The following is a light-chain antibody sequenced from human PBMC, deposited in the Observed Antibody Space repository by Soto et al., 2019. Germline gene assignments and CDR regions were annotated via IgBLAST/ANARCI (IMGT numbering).Light chain of an antibody. CDR1: QTVGSSF. V-gene: IGKV3-20*01. J-gene: IGKJ1*01. CDR2: GAS. Sequence: IVLTQSPGTLSLSPGERGTLCCSASQTVGSSFLAWFQHKPGQAPRLLIYGASTRATGIPDRFSGSGSGTDFTLTISRLEPEDFAVYYCHQYGSSQTFGQGTKVDIK. CDR3: HQYGSSQT.